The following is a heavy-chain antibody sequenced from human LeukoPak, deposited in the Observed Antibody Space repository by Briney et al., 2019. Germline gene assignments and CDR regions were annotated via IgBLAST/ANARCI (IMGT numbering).Heavy chain of an antibody. J-gene: IGHJ4*02. CDR2: IGIRGDT. D-gene: IGHD3-10*01. Sequence: GGSLRLSCAASGFTFIDYDMHWVRQVIGKGLEWVSAIGIRGDTHYSGSVKGRFTISRDNARNSLYLQMNSLRAEDTAVYYCARDQRWFGELDFWGQGTLVTVSS. V-gene: IGHV3-13*01. CDR1: GFTFIDYD. CDR3: ARDQRWFGELDF.